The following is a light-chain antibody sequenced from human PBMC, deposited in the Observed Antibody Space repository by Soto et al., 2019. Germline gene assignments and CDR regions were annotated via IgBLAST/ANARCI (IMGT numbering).Light chain of an antibody. V-gene: IGLV2-14*01. CDR1: SSDVGGYNY. J-gene: IGLJ1*01. Sequence: QAVVTQPASVSGSPGQSITISCTGTSSDVGGYNYVSWYQQHPGKAPKLMIYEVSNRPSGVSNRFSGSKSGNTASLTISGLQAEDEADYYCSSYRTSNTLGVFGTGTKVTVL. CDR3: SSYRTSNTLGV. CDR2: EVS.